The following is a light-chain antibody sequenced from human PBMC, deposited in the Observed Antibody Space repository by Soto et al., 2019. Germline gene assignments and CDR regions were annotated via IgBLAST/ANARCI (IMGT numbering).Light chain of an antibody. CDR3: HHFGSLPET. CDR1: QSVASSY. CDR2: SPS. V-gene: IGKV3-20*01. Sequence: EVVLTQSPGTLSLSPGERVTLSCRASQSVASSYLAWYQHKPGRAPRLLFYSPSSRVTDIPDRFGGSGSWTDFNLTIRSLETEAFAVYYYHHFGSLPETYGQGTKV. J-gene: IGKJ1*01.